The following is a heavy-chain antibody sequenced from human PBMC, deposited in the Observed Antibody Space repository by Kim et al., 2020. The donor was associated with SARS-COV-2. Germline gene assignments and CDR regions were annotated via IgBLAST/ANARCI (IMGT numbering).Heavy chain of an antibody. CDR2: IYYSGST. CDR3: ARVAGLTGDQSSIDY. J-gene: IGHJ4*02. CDR1: GGSISSGGYY. V-gene: IGHV4-31*03. D-gene: IGHD7-27*01. Sequence: SETLSLTCTVSGGSISSGGYYWSWIRQHPGKGLEWIGYIYYSGSTYYNPSLKSRVTISVDTSKNQFSLKLSSVTAADTAVYYCARVAGLTGDQSSIDYWGQGTLVTVSS.